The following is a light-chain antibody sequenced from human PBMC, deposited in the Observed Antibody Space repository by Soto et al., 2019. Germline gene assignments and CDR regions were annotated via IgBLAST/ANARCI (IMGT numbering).Light chain of an antibody. J-gene: IGLJ3*02. V-gene: IGLV2-14*01. CDR2: EVV. CDR1: SGDIGGYNS. Sequence: QSVLTQPASVSGSPGQSITISCTGTSGDIGGYNSVSWYQQHPGKAPKLLIYEVVKRPSGVSNRFSGSKSGNTASLTISGLQADDEADYYCSSFTGSSTWVFGGGTKLTVL. CDR3: SSFTGSSTWV.